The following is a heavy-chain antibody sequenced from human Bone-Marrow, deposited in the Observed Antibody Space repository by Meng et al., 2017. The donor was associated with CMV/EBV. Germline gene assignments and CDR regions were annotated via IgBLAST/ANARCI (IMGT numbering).Heavy chain of an antibody. CDR3: ARDRRPGGGVFVQHY. V-gene: IGHV1-2*02. J-gene: IGHJ4*02. CDR1: GYTFTGYY. D-gene: IGHD2-21*01. Sequence: ASVKVSCKASGYTFTGYYMHWVRQAPGQGLEWMGWINPNSGGTNYAQKFQGRVTMTRDTSISTAYMELSRLRSDDTAVYYCARDRRPGGGVFVQHYWGQGILVIVSS. CDR2: INPNSGGT.